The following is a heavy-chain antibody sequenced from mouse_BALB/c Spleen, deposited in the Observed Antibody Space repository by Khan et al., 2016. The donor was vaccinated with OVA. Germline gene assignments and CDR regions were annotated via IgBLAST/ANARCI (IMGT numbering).Heavy chain of an antibody. CDR1: GFTFSTYG. V-gene: IGHV5-6*02. CDR2: VSTGGHYT. J-gene: IGHJ3*01. D-gene: IGHD1-1*01. CDR3: ARLAYYYYSEGFAY. Sequence: DVMLVESGGDVVKPGGSLKLSCAASGFTFSTYGMSWVRQTPDKRLEWVATVSTGGHYTYYPDTVKGRFTISRDNAKNTLYLQMSSLKSEDTAMFYCARLAYYYYSEGFAYWGQGTLVTVSA.